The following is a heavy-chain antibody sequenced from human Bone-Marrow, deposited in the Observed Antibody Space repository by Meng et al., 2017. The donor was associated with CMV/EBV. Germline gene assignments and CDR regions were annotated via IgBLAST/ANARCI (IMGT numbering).Heavy chain of an antibody. CDR3: ARAGYCSSISCYPDY. CDR2: MNHSGST. V-gene: IGHV4-34*01. Sequence: SETLSLTCAVYGGSFSGYYWSWIRQPPGKGLEWIGEMNHSGSTSYNPSLKSRVTISVDTSKNRFSLKLSSVTAADTAVYYCARAGYCSSISCYPDYWGQGTLVTASS. D-gene: IGHD2-2*01. CDR1: GGSFSGYY. J-gene: IGHJ4*02.